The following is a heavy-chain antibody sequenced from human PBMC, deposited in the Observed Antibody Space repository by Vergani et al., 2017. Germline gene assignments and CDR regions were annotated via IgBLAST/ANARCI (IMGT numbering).Heavy chain of an antibody. D-gene: IGHD6-19*01. J-gene: IGHJ4*02. CDR3: ARGGIAVAGRLSN. Sequence: EVQLVESGGGLVKPGGSLRLSCAASGFTFRSYLMNLVRQAPGKGLEWVSSISINSSYIYYADSVKGRFTISRDNAKNSLYLQMNSLRAEDTAVYYFARGGIAVAGRLSNWGQGTLVTVSS. V-gene: IGHV3-21*01. CDR2: ISINSSYI. CDR1: GFTFRSYL.